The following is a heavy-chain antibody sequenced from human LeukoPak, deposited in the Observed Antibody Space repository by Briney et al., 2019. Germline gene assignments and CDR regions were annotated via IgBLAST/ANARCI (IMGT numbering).Heavy chain of an antibody. CDR2: INPSGGST. Sequence: ASVTVSCTASGGTFSSYAISWVRQAPGQGLEWMGIINPSGGSTSYAQKFQGRVTMTRDTSTSTVYMELSSLRSEDTAVYYCARDRRGSLFRLLYYWGQGTLVTVSS. CDR3: ARDRRGSLFRLLYY. V-gene: IGHV1-46*01. J-gene: IGHJ4*02. CDR1: GGTFSSYA. D-gene: IGHD3-10*01.